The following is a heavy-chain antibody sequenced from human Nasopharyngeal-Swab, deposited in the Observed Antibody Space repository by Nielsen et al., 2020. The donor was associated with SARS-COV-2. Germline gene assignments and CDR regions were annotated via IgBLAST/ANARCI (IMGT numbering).Heavy chain of an antibody. CDR2: IFYSGNT. Sequence: SETLSLTCSVSGGSISSSGYYWGWIRQNPGKGLEWIGSIFYSGNTHYNPSLKTRVTISVDTSKNHFSLRLSSVTAADTAVYYCARGHCCDNRGYYYFDYWGQGTLVTASS. J-gene: IGHJ4*02. V-gene: IGHV4-39*07. CDR1: GGSISSSGYY. CDR3: ARGHCCDNRGYYYFDY. D-gene: IGHD3-22*01.